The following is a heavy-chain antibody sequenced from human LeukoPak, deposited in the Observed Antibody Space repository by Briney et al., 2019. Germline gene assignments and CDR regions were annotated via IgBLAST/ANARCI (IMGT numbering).Heavy chain of an antibody. Sequence: SETLSLTCTVSGGSISSHYWSWIRQPPGKGLEWIGYIFYSGSTNCNPSLKSRVTMSVDTSKNQFSLKLSSVTAADTAVYYCAREYCTSSSCYFDYWGQGTLVTVFS. D-gene: IGHD2-2*01. CDR2: IFYSGST. CDR3: AREYCTSSSCYFDY. CDR1: GGSISSHY. J-gene: IGHJ4*02. V-gene: IGHV4-59*11.